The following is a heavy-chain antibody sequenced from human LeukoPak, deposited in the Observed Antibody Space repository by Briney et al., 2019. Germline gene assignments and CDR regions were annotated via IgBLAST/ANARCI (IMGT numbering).Heavy chain of an antibody. CDR3: AKGYDSSGFVR. Sequence: GGSLRLSCAASGFTFSNYAMSWVRQAPGKGLEWVSAISDSGGSTSYADSVKGRFTISRDNSKNTLYLQMNSLRAEDTAVYYCAKGYDSSGFVRWGQGTLVTVSS. V-gene: IGHV3-23*01. J-gene: IGHJ4*02. D-gene: IGHD3-22*01. CDR2: ISDSGGST. CDR1: GFTFSNYA.